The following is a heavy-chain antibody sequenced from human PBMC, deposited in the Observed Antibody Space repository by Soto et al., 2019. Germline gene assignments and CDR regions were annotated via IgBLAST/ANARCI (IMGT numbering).Heavy chain of an antibody. Sequence: QVQLVQSGAEVKKPGASVKVSCKASGYTFTSYGISWVRQAPGQGLEWMGWISAYNGNTNYAQKLQGRVTMTTDTSTRTASMELRSLRSDDTAVYYCARDSGYGDYEAFVDVWGQGTTVTVSS. CDR2: ISAYNGNT. V-gene: IGHV1-18*01. J-gene: IGHJ6*02. CDR1: GYTFTSYG. D-gene: IGHD4-17*01. CDR3: ARDSGYGDYEAFVDV.